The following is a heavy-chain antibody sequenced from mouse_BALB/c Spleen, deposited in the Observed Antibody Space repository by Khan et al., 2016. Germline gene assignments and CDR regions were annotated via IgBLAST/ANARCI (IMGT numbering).Heavy chain of an antibody. Sequence: EVQLQESGPSLVKPSQTLSLTCSVTGDSITSGYWNWIRKFPGNKLEYMGYISYSGGTYNNPSLKSRISITRDTSKNQYYLQLNYGTTAEEGTYYCSRYDGSSYGRGMDYWGQGLSVTVSS. CDR1: GDSITSGY. D-gene: IGHD1-1*01. CDR2: ISYSGGT. V-gene: IGHV3-8*02. J-gene: IGHJ4*01. CDR3: SRYDGSSYGRGMDY.